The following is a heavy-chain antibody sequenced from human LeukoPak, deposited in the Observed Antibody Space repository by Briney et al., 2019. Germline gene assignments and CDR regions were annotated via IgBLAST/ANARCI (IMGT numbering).Heavy chain of an antibody. D-gene: IGHD5-24*01. CDR2: LVPILGIA. CDR1: GGTFSSYS. J-gene: IGHJ4*02. Sequence: SVKVSCKASGGTFSSYSVSWVRQAPGQGLEWVGRLVPILGIANYAQNFRDRVTITADNSVTTVYMELSSLISEDTAVYYCATNRGGYNLYYFDSWGQGTLVTVSS. V-gene: IGHV1-69*02. CDR3: ATNRGGYNLYYFDS.